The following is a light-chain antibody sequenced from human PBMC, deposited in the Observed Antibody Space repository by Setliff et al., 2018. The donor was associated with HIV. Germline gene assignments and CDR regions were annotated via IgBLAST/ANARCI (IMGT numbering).Light chain of an antibody. CDR1: SSNVGTGFG. Sequence: QSVLTQPPSVSGAPGQRVTIYCSGSSSNVGTGFGVQWYQQFPGAAPKLLIHDTNSRPSEVPVRFSGSKSGASASLAINGLAAEDEADYYCQSYDSRLNGYVFGTGTKVTVL. CDR3: QSYDSRLNGYV. J-gene: IGLJ1*01. CDR2: DTN. V-gene: IGLV1-40*01.